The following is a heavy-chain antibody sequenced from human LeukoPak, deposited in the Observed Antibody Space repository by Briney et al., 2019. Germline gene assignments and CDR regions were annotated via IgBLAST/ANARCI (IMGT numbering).Heavy chain of an antibody. CDR1: GGSISSGDYY. J-gene: IGHJ5*02. CDR2: IYYSGST. D-gene: IGHD2-15*01. CDR3: ARGYSSGNWFDP. Sequence: PSETLSLTCTVSGGSISSGDYYWSLIRQPPGKGLEWIGYIYYSGSTYYNPSLKSRVTISVDTSKNQFSLKLSSVTAADTAVYYCARGYSSGNWFDPWGQGTLVTVSS. V-gene: IGHV4-30-4*08.